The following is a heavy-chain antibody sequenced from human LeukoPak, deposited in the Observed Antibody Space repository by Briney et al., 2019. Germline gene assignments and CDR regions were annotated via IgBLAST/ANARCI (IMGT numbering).Heavy chain of an antibody. V-gene: IGHV4-34*01. CDR2: INHSGST. D-gene: IGHD5-12*01. J-gene: IGHJ4*02. CDR1: GGSFSGYY. CDR3: ARGPSGYDL. Sequence: SETLSLTCAVYGGSFSGYYWSWIRQPPGKGLEWIGEINHSGSTNYNPSLESRVTISVDTSKNQFSLKLSSVTAADTAVYYCARGPSGYDLWGQGTLVTVSS.